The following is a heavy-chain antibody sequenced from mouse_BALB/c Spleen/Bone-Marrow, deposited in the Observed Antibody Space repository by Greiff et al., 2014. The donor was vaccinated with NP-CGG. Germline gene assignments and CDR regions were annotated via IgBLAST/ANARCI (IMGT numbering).Heavy chain of an antibody. J-gene: IGHJ1*01. V-gene: IGHV7-3*02. D-gene: IGHD1-2*01. CDR2: IRNKANGYTT. CDR3: ARDRTTATLYWYFDV. CDR1: GFTFTDYY. Sequence: EVQVQQSGGGLVQPGGSLRLSCATSGFTFTDYYMSWVRQPPGKALEWLGFIRNKANGYTTEYSASVKGRFTISRDNSQSILYLQMNTLRAEDSATYYCARDRTTATLYWYFDVWGAGTTVTVSS.